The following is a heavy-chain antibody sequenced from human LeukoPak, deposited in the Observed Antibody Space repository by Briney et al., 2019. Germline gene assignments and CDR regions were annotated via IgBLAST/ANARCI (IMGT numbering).Heavy chain of an antibody. V-gene: IGHV3-48*01. CDR1: GFTFSSYS. Sequence: PGGSLRLSCAASGFTFSSYSMNWVRQAPGKGLEWVSYISSSSSTKYYADSVKGRFTISRDNAKNSLYLQMNSLRAEDTAVYYCARDRSGTTGNYRGQGTLVTVSS. J-gene: IGHJ4*02. CDR2: ISSSSSTK. D-gene: IGHD1-7*01. CDR3: ARDRSGTTGNY.